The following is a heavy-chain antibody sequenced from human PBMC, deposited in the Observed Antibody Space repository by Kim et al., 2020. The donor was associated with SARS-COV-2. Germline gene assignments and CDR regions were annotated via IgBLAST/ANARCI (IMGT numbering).Heavy chain of an antibody. CDR2: ISSSGSTI. CDR3: ARDDYVWGSYRYGSYNWFDP. CDR1: GFTFSSYE. V-gene: IGHV3-48*03. J-gene: IGHJ5*02. D-gene: IGHD3-16*02. Sequence: GGSLRLSCAASGFTFSSYEMNWVRQAPGKGLEWVSYISSSGSTIYYAVSVKGRFTISRDNAKNSLYLQMNSLRAEDTAVYYCARDDYVWGSYRYGSYNWFDPWGQGTLVTVSS.